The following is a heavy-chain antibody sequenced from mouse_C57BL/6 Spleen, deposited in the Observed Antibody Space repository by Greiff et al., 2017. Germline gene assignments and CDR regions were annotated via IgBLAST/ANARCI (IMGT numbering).Heavy chain of an antibody. V-gene: IGHV5-4*01. CDR1: GFTFSSYA. J-gene: IGHJ4*01. CDR2: ISDGGSYT. Sequence: EVQLVESGGGLVKPGGSLKLSCAASGFTFSSYAMSWVRQTPEKRLEWVATISDGGSYTYYPDNVKGRFTISRDNAKNNLYLQMSHLKSEDTAMYYCARDPYGSSPYYAMDYWGQGTSVTVSS. CDR3: ARDPYGSSPYYAMDY. D-gene: IGHD1-1*01.